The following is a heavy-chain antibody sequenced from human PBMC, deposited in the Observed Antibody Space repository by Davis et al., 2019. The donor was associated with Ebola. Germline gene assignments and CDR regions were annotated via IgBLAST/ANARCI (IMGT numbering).Heavy chain of an antibody. CDR2: INHSGST. J-gene: IGHJ4*02. Sequence: MPGGSLRLSCAVYGGSFSGYYWSWIRQPPGKGLEWIGEINHSGSTNYNPSLKSRVTISVDTSKNQFSLKLSSVTAADTAVYYCARGSGVGSSGWYIVPRPNSKIDYWGQGTLVTVSS. CDR1: GGSFSGYY. CDR3: ARGSGVGSSGWYIVPRPNSKIDY. V-gene: IGHV4-34*01. D-gene: IGHD6-19*01.